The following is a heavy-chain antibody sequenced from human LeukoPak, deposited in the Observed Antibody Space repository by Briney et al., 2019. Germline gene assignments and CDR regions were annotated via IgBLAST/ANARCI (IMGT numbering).Heavy chain of an antibody. CDR3: VIWDSYGSY. Sequence: GPSVNVSCKASGSTFTNYGISGVRQPAGQGVEWMGWISAYNGNTNYAQKLQGRATMTTDTSTSTGYMEPRSLRSDDTGVYYCVIWDSYGSYWGQGTLVTVSS. CDR1: GSTFTNYG. CDR2: ISAYNGNT. J-gene: IGHJ4*02. D-gene: IGHD5-18*01. V-gene: IGHV1-18*04.